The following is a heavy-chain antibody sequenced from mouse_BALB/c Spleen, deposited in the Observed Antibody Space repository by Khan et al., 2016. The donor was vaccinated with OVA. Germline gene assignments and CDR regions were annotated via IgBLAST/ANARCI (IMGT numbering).Heavy chain of an antibody. CDR3: ARRNYFGYTFAY. J-gene: IGHJ3*01. D-gene: IGHD1-2*01. V-gene: IGHV1-77*01. CDR1: GYTFTDYY. Sequence: QVQLQQSGAELARPGASVKLSCTASGYTFTDYYINWVKQRTGQGLEWIGEISPGSGDTYYNERFMGKATLTADKSSSTAYMQLSSPTSEASAVYFCARRNYFGYTFAYWGQGTLVTVSA. CDR2: ISPGSGDT.